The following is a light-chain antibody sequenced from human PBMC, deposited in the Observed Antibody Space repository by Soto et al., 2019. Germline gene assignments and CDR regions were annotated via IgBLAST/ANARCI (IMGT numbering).Light chain of an antibody. CDR3: QQRSNWLSIT. Sequence: EMVFTHSPATLSLSPGEAATLSFGASQSVSSYLAWYQQKPGQAPRLLIYDASNRATGIPARFSGSGSGTDFTLTISSLEPEDFAVYYCQQRSNWLSITFGQGTRLEIK. CDR2: DAS. CDR1: QSVSSY. J-gene: IGKJ5*01. V-gene: IGKV3-11*01.